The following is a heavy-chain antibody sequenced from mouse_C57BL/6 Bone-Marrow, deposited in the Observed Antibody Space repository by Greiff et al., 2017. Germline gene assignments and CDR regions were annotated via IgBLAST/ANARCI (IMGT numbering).Heavy chain of an antibody. Sequence: EVKLVESGGGLVKPGGSLKLSCAASGFTFSDYGMHWVRQAPEKGLEWVAYISSGSSTISYADTVKGRFTISRDNAKNTLFLQMTSLRSEDTAMYYCARIPYGSSPYWYFDVWGTGTTVTVSS. D-gene: IGHD1-1*01. CDR3: ARIPYGSSPYWYFDV. CDR1: GFTFSDYG. CDR2: ISSGSSTI. J-gene: IGHJ1*03. V-gene: IGHV5-17*01.